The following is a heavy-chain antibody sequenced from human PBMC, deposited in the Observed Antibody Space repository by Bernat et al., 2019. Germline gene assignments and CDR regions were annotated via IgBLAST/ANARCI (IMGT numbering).Heavy chain of an antibody. D-gene: IGHD4-23*01. CDR2: IIPIFGTA. Sequence: QVQLVQSGAEVKKPGSSLKVSCKASGGTFSSYAISWVRQAPGQGPEWMGGIIPIFGTANYAHKSQGRVTITADESTSTAYMGLSSLRSEDTAVYYWASNAPILAGKGYYYYYMDVWGKGTTVTVSS. J-gene: IGHJ6*03. V-gene: IGHV1-69*01. CDR3: ASNAPILAGKGYYYYYMDV. CDR1: GGTFSSYA.